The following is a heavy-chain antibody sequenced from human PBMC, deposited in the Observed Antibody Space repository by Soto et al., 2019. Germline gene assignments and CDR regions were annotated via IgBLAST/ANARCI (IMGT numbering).Heavy chain of an antibody. CDR3: ARRKERSGPHYFDY. V-gene: IGHV1-8*01. CDR2: MNHYSGNT. J-gene: IGHJ4*02. Sequence: ASVKVSCKASGYTFTTYDISWVRQATGQGLEWMGWMNHYSGNTGYAQKFQGRVTVTRNTSISTVYMELSGLRPDDTAVYYCARRKERSGPHYFDYGGQGSQVTVSS. CDR1: GYTFTTYD.